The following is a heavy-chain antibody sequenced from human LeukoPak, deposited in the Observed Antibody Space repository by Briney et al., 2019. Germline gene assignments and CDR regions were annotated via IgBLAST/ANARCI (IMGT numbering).Heavy chain of an antibody. D-gene: IGHD6-19*01. CDR3: ARGQRSVAGTSYYYYYMDV. J-gene: IGHJ6*03. CDR2: IYTSGST. Sequence: SETLSLTCTVSGGSISSYYWSWIRQPAGKGLEWIGRIYTSGSTNYNPSLKSRVTISVDTSKNQFSLKLSSVTAADTAVYYCARGQRSVAGTSYYYYYMDVWGKGTTVTISS. V-gene: IGHV4-4*07. CDR1: GGSISSYY.